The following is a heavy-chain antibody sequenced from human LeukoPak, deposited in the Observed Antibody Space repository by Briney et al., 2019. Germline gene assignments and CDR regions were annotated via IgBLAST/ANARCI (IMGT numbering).Heavy chain of an antibody. CDR1: GFTFSSYA. CDR3: AKIFNWYGGYFDY. V-gene: IGHV3-23*01. CDR2: LSGGGDST. D-gene: IGHD4-23*01. Sequence: PGGSLRLSCAASGFTFSSYAMSWARQAPGKGLEWVSALSGGGDSTYYADSVKGRFTISRDNSKNTLYLQMNSLRAEDTAVYYCAKIFNWYGGYFDYWGQGTLVTVSS. J-gene: IGHJ4*02.